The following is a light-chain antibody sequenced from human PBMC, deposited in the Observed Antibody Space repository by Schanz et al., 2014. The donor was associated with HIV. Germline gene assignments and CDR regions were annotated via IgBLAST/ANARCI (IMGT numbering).Light chain of an antibody. CDR2: AAS. J-gene: IGKJ3*01. Sequence: DIQMTQSPSSLSASVGDRVTITCRASQGIGNELGWYQQKPGKAPKLLIYAASTLVSGVPSRFNGSGSGTDFTLTISCLQSEDFATYYCQQYYSYPLTFGPGTTVDIK. CDR3: QQYYSYPLT. CDR1: QGIGNE. V-gene: IGKV1-17*01.